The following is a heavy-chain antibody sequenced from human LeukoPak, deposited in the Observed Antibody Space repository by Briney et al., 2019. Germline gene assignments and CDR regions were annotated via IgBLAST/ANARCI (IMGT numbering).Heavy chain of an antibody. CDR2: INHSGST. V-gene: IGHV4-34*01. D-gene: IGHD3-10*01. CDR3: ARDRIYGSGSDHFDY. Sequence: SETLSLTCAVYGGSFSGYYWSWIRQPPGKGLEWIGEINHSGSTYYNPSLKSRVTISVDTSKNQFSLKLSSVTAADTAVYYCARDRIYGSGSDHFDYWGQGTLVTVSS. J-gene: IGHJ4*02. CDR1: GGSFSGYY.